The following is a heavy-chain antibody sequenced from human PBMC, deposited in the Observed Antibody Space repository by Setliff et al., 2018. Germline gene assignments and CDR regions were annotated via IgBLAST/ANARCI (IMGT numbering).Heavy chain of an antibody. J-gene: IGHJ4*02. CDR3: AKDIYGSGSYAVGGYFDY. D-gene: IGHD3-10*01. CDR2: GPYDGVSK. CDR1: GFTFSTYY. Sequence: PGGSLRLSCAASGFTFSTYYMHWVRQPPGKGLERVAFGPYDGVSKHYRDSVKGRFTISRDNSKNKLYLQMNSLRPDDPAVYYCAKDIYGSGSYAVGGYFDYWGQGAQVTVSS. V-gene: IGHV3-30*02.